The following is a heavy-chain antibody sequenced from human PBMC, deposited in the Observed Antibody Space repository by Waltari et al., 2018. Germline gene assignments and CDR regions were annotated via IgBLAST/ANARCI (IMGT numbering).Heavy chain of an antibody. CDR3: AKAHWDYGNYYYYHMDG. CDR1: GFTFNSYA. D-gene: IGHD1-7*01. CDR2: ISGNGVSR. Sequence: EVQLVESGGGLVQPGGSLRLSCAASGFTFNSYAMNWVRQAPGEGPEWVSTISGNGVSRDSADSVEGRFTISRDNSRNTVYLQMSSLRAEDTAIYYCAKAHWDYGNYYYYHMDGWGNGTTVIVSS. V-gene: IGHV3-23*04. J-gene: IGHJ6*03.